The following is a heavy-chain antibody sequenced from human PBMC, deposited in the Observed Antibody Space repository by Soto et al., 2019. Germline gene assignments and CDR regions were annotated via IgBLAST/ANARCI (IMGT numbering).Heavy chain of an antibody. CDR3: ARISAAVSNAFDL. CDR1: GFTFSDHY. Sequence: GGSLRLSCAASGFTFSDHYMDWVRQAPGKGLEWVGRSRNKPKKYTTEYAASVKGRFTISRDDSKNSLYLQMNSLKTEDTAVYYCARISAAVSNAFDLWGRGTMVTVSS. CDR2: SRNKPKKYTT. J-gene: IGHJ3*01. D-gene: IGHD6-13*01. V-gene: IGHV3-72*01.